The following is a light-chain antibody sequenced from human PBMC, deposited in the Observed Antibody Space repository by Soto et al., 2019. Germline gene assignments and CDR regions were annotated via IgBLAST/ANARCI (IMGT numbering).Light chain of an antibody. V-gene: IGLV2-14*03. Sequence: QSVLTHPASVSGSPGQSITISCTGTSSDIGDYNYGSWYQQHPGKAPKLMIYDVSNRPSGVSSRFSGSKSGNTASLTISGLQAEDEADYYCSSYTSSYTVVFGGGTQLTVL. CDR1: SSDIGDYNY. CDR3: SSYTSSYTVV. J-gene: IGLJ2*01. CDR2: DVS.